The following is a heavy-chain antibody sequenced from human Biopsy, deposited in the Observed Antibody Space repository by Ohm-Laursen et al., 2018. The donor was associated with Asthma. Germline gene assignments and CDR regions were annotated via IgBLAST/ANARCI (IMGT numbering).Heavy chain of an antibody. J-gene: IGHJ6*02. CDR3: ARGYSGSDRIVYYYSGLEV. CDR1: GDSFSNYA. D-gene: IGHD5-12*01. Sequence: SVKVSCNASGDSFSNYAISWVRQAPGQGLEWMGGLIPVLGTPDHAQMFEGRVTITADESTSTAYMELSSLSSEDTAVYYCARGYSGSDRIVYYYSGLEVWGQGNTVTVSS. V-gene: IGHV1-69*13. CDR2: LIPVLGTP.